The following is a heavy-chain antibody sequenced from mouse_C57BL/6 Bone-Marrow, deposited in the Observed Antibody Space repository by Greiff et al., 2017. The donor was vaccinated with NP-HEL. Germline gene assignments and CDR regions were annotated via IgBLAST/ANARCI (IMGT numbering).Heavy chain of an antibody. Sequence: EVKLMESGGGLVQPKGSLKLSCAASGFSFNTYAMNWVRQAPGKGLEWVARIRSKSNNYATYYADSVKDRFTISRDDSESMLYLQMNNLKTEDTAMYYCVRQGAQASAMDYWGQGTSVTVSS. V-gene: IGHV10-1*01. D-gene: IGHD3-2*02. CDR3: VRQGAQASAMDY. CDR2: IRSKSNNYAT. J-gene: IGHJ4*01. CDR1: GFSFNTYA.